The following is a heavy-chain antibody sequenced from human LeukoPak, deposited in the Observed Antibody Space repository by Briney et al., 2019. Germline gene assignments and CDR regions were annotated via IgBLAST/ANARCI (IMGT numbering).Heavy chain of an antibody. CDR2: INPNTGGT. Sequence: ASVKVSCKASGYTFTGYYISWVRQAPGQGLEWLGWINPNTGGTKYSQKFQGRVTMTRDTSISTAYMELSSLKSDDSAIYYCARGRGSWYDSSGSPYIRFDYWGQGTLVTVSS. J-gene: IGHJ4*02. CDR1: GYTFTGYY. V-gene: IGHV1-2*02. D-gene: IGHD3-22*01. CDR3: ARGRGSWYDSSGSPYIRFDY.